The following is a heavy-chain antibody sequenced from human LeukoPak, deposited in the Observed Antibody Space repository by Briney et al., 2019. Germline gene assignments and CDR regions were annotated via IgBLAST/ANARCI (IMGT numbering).Heavy chain of an antibody. CDR3: ARGMYSGNGKYYFDY. CDR2: IYYSGST. J-gene: IGHJ4*02. V-gene: IGHV4-59*01. D-gene: IGHD4-23*01. CDR1: GGSISSYY. Sequence: PSETLSLTCTVSGGSISSYYWSWIRQPPGKGLEWIGYIYYSGSTNYNPSLKSRVTISVDTSKNQFSLKLSSVTAADTAVYYCARGMYSGNGKYYFDYWGQGTLVTVSS.